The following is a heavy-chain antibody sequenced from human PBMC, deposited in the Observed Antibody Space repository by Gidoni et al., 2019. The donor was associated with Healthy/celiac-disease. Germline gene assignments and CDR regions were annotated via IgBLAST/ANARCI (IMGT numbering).Heavy chain of an antibody. J-gene: IGHJ4*02. CDR1: GGSISSSSYY. V-gene: IGHV4-39*01. D-gene: IGHD6-13*01. Sequence: QLQLQESGPGLVKPSETLSLTCTVSGGSISSSSYYWGWIRQPPGKGLEWIVSIYYSGSTYYNPSLKSRVTISVDTSKNQFSLKLSSVTAADTAVYYCARQTRSSSSASRVLDYWGQGTLVTVSS. CDR3: ARQTRSSSSASRVLDY. CDR2: IYYSGST.